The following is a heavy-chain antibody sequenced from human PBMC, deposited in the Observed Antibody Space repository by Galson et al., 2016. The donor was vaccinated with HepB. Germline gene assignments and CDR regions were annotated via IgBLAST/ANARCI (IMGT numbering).Heavy chain of an antibody. Sequence: QSGAEVKKPGESLRISCKGSGYSFSNHYINWVRQMPGKGLEWMGRIDPSDSDTDYSPSFQGHVIISVDKSIGTAHPQWSSLKVSDTAIYYCARQTVRYYYGMDVWGQGTTVSVSS. CDR2: IDPSDSDT. V-gene: IGHV5-10-1*01. J-gene: IGHJ6*02. D-gene: IGHD4-17*01. CDR3: ARQTVRYYYGMDV. CDR1: GYSFSNHY.